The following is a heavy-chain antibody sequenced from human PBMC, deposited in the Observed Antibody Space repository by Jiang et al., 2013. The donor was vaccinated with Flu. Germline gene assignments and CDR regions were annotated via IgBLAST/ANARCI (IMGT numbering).Heavy chain of an antibody. CDR2: VFYSATT. Sequence: GLVKPSETLSLTCTVSGASITSHYRSWIRQPPGKGLEWIGNVFYSATTKYSPSLKSRVTISVDTSKNQFSLKLNSVTAADTAVYYCASPYSTGWYYSDNWGQGILVTVSS. CDR1: GASITSHY. D-gene: IGHD6-19*01. CDR3: ASPYSTGWYYSDN. J-gene: IGHJ4*02. V-gene: IGHV4-59*11.